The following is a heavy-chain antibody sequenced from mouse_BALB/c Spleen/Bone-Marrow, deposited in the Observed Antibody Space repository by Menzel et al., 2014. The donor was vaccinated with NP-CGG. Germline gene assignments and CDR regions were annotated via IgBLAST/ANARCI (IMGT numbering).Heavy chain of an antibody. V-gene: IGHV5-9-1*01. D-gene: IGHD2-12*01. Sequence: EVKLVESGGGLVKPGGSLKLSCAASGFTFSSYAMSWVRQTPEKRLEWVATISSGGSYTYYPDSVKGRFTISRDNAKNTLYLHMSSLRYEDTAMYYCAILRTTEAMDYWGQGTSVTVPS. CDR2: ISSGGSYT. J-gene: IGHJ4*01. CDR3: AILRTTEAMDY. CDR1: GFTFSSYA.